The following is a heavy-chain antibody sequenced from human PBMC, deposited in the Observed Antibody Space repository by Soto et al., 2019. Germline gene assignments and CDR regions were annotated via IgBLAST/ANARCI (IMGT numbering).Heavy chain of an antibody. Sequence: QVQLVQSGAEVKKPGASVKVSCKASGYTFTNYYLHWVRQATGQGLEWMAIFNHSSGGSTYAQKFQGRVTMTRDTSTSTAYLELSSLRSEDTAVYYCARDLLLSEEEGSDCWGQGTLVTVSS. CDR1: GYTFTNYY. CDR2: FNHSSGGS. J-gene: IGHJ4*02. V-gene: IGHV1-46*01. CDR3: ARDLLLSEEEGSDC. D-gene: IGHD1-26*01.